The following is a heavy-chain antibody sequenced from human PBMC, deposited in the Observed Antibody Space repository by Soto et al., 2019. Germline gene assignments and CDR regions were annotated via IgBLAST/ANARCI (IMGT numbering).Heavy chain of an antibody. CDR2: INPNSGGT. J-gene: IGHJ5*02. V-gene: IGHV1-2*04. Sequence: ASVKVSCKASGYTFTGYYVHWVRQAPGQGLEWMGWINPNSGGTNYAQKFQGWVTMTRDTSISTAFMELSRLRSDDTAVYYCARGNLGYCSGGSCNWFDPWGQGTLVTVSS. D-gene: IGHD2-15*01. CDR3: ARGNLGYCSGGSCNWFDP. CDR1: GYTFTGYY.